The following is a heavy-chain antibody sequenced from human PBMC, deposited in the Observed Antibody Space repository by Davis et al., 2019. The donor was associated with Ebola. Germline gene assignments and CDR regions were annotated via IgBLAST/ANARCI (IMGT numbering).Heavy chain of an antibody. V-gene: IGHV3-66*01. CDR1: DFIINHNY. Sequence: PGGSLRLSCAASDFIINHNYMNWVRQAPGKGLEWVSVTDTGGTTYYADSVKGRFTVSRDTSKNMMFLQLNALKLDDTALYYCARDPVMSGMTLDAFDLWGQGTMVTVSS. J-gene: IGHJ3*01. CDR2: TDTGGTT. D-gene: IGHD1-1*01. CDR3: ARDPVMSGMTLDAFDL.